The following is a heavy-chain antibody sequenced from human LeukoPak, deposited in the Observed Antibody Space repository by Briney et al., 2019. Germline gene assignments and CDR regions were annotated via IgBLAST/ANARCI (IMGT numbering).Heavy chain of an antibody. CDR1: GFTLSTYV. J-gene: IGHJ3*02. D-gene: IGHD4-23*01. CDR2: ISHSGGPT. Sequence: PGGSLRLSCAASGFTLSTYVMSWVRQAPGKGLEWVSSISHSGGPTYYADSVEGRFTFSRDNSKNTLYLQMHSLRTEDTAVYYCAKAGGNSFMYALDIWGQETMVTVSS. CDR3: AKAGGNSFMYALDI. V-gene: IGHV3-23*01.